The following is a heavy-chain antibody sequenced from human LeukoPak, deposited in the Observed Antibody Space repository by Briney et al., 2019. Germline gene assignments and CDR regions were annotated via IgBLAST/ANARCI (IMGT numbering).Heavy chain of an antibody. V-gene: IGHV3-9*01. Sequence: PGGSLRLPCAASGFTFSSSAMSWVRQAPGKGLEWVSGISWNSGSIGYADSVKGRFTISRDNAKNSLYLQMNSLRAEDTALYYCARGYGYSYYFDYWGQGTLVTVSS. CDR3: ARGYGYSYYFDY. D-gene: IGHD5-18*01. CDR2: ISWNSGSI. CDR1: GFTFSSSA. J-gene: IGHJ4*02.